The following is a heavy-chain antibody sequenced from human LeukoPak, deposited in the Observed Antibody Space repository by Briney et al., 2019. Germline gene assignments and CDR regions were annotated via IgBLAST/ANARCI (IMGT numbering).Heavy chain of an antibody. CDR3: ARDKVPFAAAAGTDY. Sequence: GGSLRLSCEASGFTFSSYAMSWVRQAPGKGLEWVSAISGSGGSTYYADSVKGRFTISRDNAKNSLYLQMNSLRAEDTAVYYCARDKVPFAAAAGTDYWGQGTLVTVSS. J-gene: IGHJ4*02. D-gene: IGHD6-13*01. V-gene: IGHV3-23*01. CDR2: ISGSGGST. CDR1: GFTFSSYA.